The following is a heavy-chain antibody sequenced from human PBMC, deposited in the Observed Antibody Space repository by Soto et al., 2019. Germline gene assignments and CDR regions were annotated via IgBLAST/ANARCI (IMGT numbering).Heavy chain of an antibody. D-gene: IGHD3-10*02. CDR3: ARRDVSTGAMDV. V-gene: IGHV3-23*01. CDR2: ISGSAGTT. CDR1: GFTFSSFA. Sequence: GGSLRLSCSASGFTFSSFAVRGVRQAPGKGLEWVSAISGSAGTTYYADSVKGRFTISRDNSKNILYLQMNSLRAEDTAVYFCARRDVSTGAMDVWGQGTTVTVSS. J-gene: IGHJ6*02.